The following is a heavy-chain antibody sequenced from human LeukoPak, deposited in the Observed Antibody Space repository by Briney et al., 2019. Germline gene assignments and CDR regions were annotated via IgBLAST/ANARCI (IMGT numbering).Heavy chain of an antibody. CDR2: IRSKAYGGTT. CDR3: SPTYYDHVWAFDI. CDR1: GFTFGDYA. Sequence: HPGGSLRLSCTASGFTFGDYAMSWVRQAPGKGLEWVGFIRSKAYGGTTEYAASVKGRFTISRDDSKSIAYLQMNTLKTEDTAVYYCSPTYYDHVWAFDIWGQGTMVTVSS. J-gene: IGHJ3*02. D-gene: IGHD3-16*01. V-gene: IGHV3-49*04.